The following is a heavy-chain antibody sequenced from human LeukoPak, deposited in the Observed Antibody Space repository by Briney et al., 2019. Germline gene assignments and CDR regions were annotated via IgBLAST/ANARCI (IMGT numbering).Heavy chain of an antibody. Sequence: SVKVSCKASGYTFISYHIHWARQAPGQGLEWMGGIIPIFGTANYAQKFQGRVTITADESTSTAYMELSSLRSEDTAVYYCAREASDILTGYYIDYWGQGTLVTVSS. J-gene: IGHJ4*02. CDR3: AREASDILTGYYIDY. D-gene: IGHD3-9*01. V-gene: IGHV1-69*13. CDR2: IIPIFGTA. CDR1: GYTFISYH.